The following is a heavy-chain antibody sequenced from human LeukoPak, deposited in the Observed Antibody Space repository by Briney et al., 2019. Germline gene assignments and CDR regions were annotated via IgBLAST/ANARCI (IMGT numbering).Heavy chain of an antibody. CDR2: IRYDGSNK. J-gene: IGHJ1*01. Sequence: GGSLRLSCAASGFTFSSYGMNWVRQAPGKGLEWVAFIRYDGSNKYYADSVKGRFTISRDNSKNTLYLQMNSLRAEDTAVYYCAKDRGIAADSSAEYFHHWGQGTLVTVSS. V-gene: IGHV3-30*02. CDR3: AKDRGIAADSSAEYFHH. D-gene: IGHD6-13*01. CDR1: GFTFSSYG.